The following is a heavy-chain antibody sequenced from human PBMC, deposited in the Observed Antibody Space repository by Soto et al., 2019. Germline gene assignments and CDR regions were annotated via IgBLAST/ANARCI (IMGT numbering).Heavy chain of an antibody. V-gene: IGHV1-18*01. D-gene: IGHD4-17*01. J-gene: IGHJ4*02. CDR3: VHDYGDYHFDY. CDR1: DYTFTSYG. Sequence: GASVKVSCKASDYTFTSYGISWVRQAPGQGLEWMGWISAYNGNTNYAQKVQGRVTMTTDTSTSTAYMELRSLRSDDTAVYYCVHDYGDYHFDYWGQGTLVTVSS. CDR2: ISAYNGNT.